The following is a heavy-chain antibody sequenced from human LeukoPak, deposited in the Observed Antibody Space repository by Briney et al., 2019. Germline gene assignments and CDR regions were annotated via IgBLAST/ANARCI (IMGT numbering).Heavy chain of an antibody. CDR3: AKDGAWLRFDD. D-gene: IGHD5-12*01. J-gene: IGHJ4*02. V-gene: IGHV3-23*01. CDR2: IIPGGGPT. Sequence: GGSLRLSCAGSGFPFSSHGMNWVRQAPGKGLEWVSGIIPGGGPTYYADSVKGRFTISRDDSKNTLYLQMKNLRADDTAVYYCAKDGAWLRFDDWGQGILVTVSS. CDR1: GFPFSSHG.